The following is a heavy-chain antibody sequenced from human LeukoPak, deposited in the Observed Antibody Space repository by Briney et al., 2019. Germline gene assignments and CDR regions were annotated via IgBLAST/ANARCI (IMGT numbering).Heavy chain of an antibody. J-gene: IGHJ4*02. CDR1: GYTFTIHG. Sequence: GASVKVSCKASGYTFTIHGISWLGQAPGQGQEWMGWISGYNGNRHYAQKFQDRVTLTSDRSTSSAHMEVRSLRSDDTAVYYCARDRNVMITFGGVIILNSWGQVVLVTVSS. CDR2: ISGYNGNR. CDR3: ARDRNVMITFGGVIILNS. D-gene: IGHD3-16*02. V-gene: IGHV1-18*01.